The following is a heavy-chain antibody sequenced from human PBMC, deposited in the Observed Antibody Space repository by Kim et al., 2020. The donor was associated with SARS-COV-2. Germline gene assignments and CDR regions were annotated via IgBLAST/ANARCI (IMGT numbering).Heavy chain of an antibody. CDR1: GGTFSSYA. CDR2: IIPIFGTA. Sequence: SVKVSCKASGGTFSSYAISWVRQAPGQGLEWMGGIIPIFGTANYAQKFQGRVTITADESTSTAYMELSSLRSEDTAVYYCARPRAAGPAYYYYYGMDVWGQGTTVTVSS. V-gene: IGHV1-69*13. CDR3: ARPRAAGPAYYYYYGMDV. D-gene: IGHD6-13*01. J-gene: IGHJ6*02.